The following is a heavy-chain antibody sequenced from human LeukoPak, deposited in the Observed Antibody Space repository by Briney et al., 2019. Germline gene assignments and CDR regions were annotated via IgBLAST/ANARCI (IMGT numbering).Heavy chain of an antibody. CDR3: ASRGYSGYDSLPLR. J-gene: IGHJ4*02. Sequence: PGGSLRLSCAASGFTFSSYSMNWVRQAPGKGLEWVAVISYDGSNKYYADSVKGRFTISRDNSKNTLYLQMNSLRAEDTAVYYCASRGYSGYDSLPLRWGQGTLVTVSS. V-gene: IGHV3-30*03. D-gene: IGHD5-12*01. CDR2: ISYDGSNK. CDR1: GFTFSSYS.